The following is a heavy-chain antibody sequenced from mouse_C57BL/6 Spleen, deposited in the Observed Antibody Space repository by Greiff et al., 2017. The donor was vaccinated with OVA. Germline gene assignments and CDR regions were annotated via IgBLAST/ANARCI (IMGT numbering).Heavy chain of an antibody. D-gene: IGHD1-1*01. CDR3: ARSATVVATNYAMDY. Sequence: VQLQQSGAELARPGASVKLSCKASGYTFTSYGISWVKQRTGQGLEWIGEIYPRSGNTYYNEKFKGKATLTADKSSSTAYMELSSLTSEDSAVYFCARSATVVATNYAMDYWGQGTSVTVSS. CDR2: IYPRSGNT. J-gene: IGHJ4*01. CDR1: GYTFTSYG. V-gene: IGHV1-81*01.